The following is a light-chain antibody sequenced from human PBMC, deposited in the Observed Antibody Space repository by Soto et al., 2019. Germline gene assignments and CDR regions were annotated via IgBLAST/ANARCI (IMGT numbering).Light chain of an antibody. CDR2: EAS. V-gene: IGKV1-5*01. CDR1: QSVTTW. J-gene: IGKJ1*01. Sequence: DIQMTQSPATLSASIGDRVTITCRASQSVTTWLAWYQQKPGKAPNLLISEASTLESGVPSRFSGSASGTEFTLTLSSLQPDDFGTYYCQEYNSFGFGQGTKVDI. CDR3: QEYNSFG.